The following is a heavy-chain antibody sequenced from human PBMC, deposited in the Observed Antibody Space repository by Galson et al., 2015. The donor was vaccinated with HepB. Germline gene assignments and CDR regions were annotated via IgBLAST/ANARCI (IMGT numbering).Heavy chain of an antibody. Sequence: SLRLSCAASGLTFSNYSMTWVRQAPGKGLEWVSTLGGSDDTKYYADSVKGRFTMSKDNSKNKLYLQMNSLRAEDTATYYCAKITGRFKDYLCWVQGTLVTVSS. V-gene: IGHV3-23*01. CDR1: GLTFSNYS. CDR3: AKITGRFKDYLC. J-gene: IGHJ1*01. D-gene: IGHD2/OR15-2a*01. CDR2: LGGSDDTK.